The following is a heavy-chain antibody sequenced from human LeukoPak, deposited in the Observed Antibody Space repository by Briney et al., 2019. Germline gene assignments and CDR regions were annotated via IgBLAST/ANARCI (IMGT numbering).Heavy chain of an antibody. CDR3: ARGTAVLLWFGAQSGLDP. CDR1: GFTFSSYA. Sequence: GRSLRLSCAASGFTFSSYAMHWVRQAPGKGLEWVAVISYDGSNKYHADSVKGRFTISRDNSKNTLYLQMNSLRAEDTAVYYCARGTAVLLWFGAQSGLDPWGQGTLVTVSS. CDR2: ISYDGSNK. J-gene: IGHJ5*02. V-gene: IGHV3-30*04. D-gene: IGHD3-10*01.